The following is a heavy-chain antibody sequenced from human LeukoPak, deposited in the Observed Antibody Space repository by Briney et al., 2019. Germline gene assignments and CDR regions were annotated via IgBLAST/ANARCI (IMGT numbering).Heavy chain of an antibody. CDR2: IKQDGSEK. J-gene: IGHJ4*02. CDR3: ARAPYGSGSYVAY. D-gene: IGHD3-10*01. Sequence: GGSLRLSCAASGFTFSSYWMSWVRQAPGKGLEWVANIKQDGSEKYYVDSVEGRFTISRDNAKNSLYLQMNSLRAEDTAVYYCARAPYGSGSYVAYWGQGTLVTVSS. CDR1: GFTFSSYW. V-gene: IGHV3-7*01.